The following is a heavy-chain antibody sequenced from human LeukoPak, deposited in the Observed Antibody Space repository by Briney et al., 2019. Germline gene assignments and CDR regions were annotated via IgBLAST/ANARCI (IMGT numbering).Heavy chain of an antibody. CDR1: GFTFSTYW. V-gene: IGHV3-7*01. Sequence: GGSLRLSCAVSGFTFSTYWMSWVRQAPGKGLEWVANIDEDGGEKNYVDSVKGRFTISRDNAKNSLYLQMSSLRAEDTAVYYCARGVASAVGPADYWGQGTLVTVSS. J-gene: IGHJ4*02. D-gene: IGHD5-18*01. CDR3: ARGVASAVGPADY. CDR2: IDEDGGEK.